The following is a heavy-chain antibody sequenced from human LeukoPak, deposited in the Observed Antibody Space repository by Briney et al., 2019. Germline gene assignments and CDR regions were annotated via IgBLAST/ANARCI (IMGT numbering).Heavy chain of an antibody. D-gene: IGHD6-13*01. V-gene: IGHV1-46*01. CDR1: GYTLTSSY. Sequence: APVKVSCKASGYTLTSSYMHWVRQAPGQGLEWMGIINSSGGSTSYAQKFQGRVTMTRDTSTRTVYMELSSLRSEDTAMYYCARGGSGGNSWYGGDYYYIDVWGKGTTVTVS. J-gene: IGHJ6*03. CDR3: ARGGSGGNSWYGGDYYYIDV. CDR2: INSSGGST.